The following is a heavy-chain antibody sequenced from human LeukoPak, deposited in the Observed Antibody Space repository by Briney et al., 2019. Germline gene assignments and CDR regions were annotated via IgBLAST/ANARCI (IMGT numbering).Heavy chain of an antibody. Sequence: GGSLRLSCAASGFTFSSYGMSWVRQAPGKGLEWVSAIGGSGGSTYYADSVKGRFTISRDNSKNTLYLQMNSLRAEDTAVYYCAKDSAFDLRRDGAFDYWGQGTLVTVSS. V-gene: IGHV3-23*01. CDR1: GFTFSSYG. D-gene: IGHD3-9*01. CDR2: IGGSGGST. CDR3: AKDSAFDLRRDGAFDY. J-gene: IGHJ4*02.